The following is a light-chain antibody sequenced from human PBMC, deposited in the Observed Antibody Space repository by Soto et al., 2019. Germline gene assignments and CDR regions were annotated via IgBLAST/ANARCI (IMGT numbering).Light chain of an antibody. J-gene: IGKJ1*01. Sequence: DIQMTQSPATLSASLGDTVTVTCRASQSVSGWLAWYQQKPGEAPKLLIYDASSLESGVPSRLSGSGSGTEFTLTISSLQPDDFATYYCQQYNSYSTFGQGTKVDIK. V-gene: IGKV1-5*01. CDR3: QQYNSYST. CDR1: QSVSGW. CDR2: DAS.